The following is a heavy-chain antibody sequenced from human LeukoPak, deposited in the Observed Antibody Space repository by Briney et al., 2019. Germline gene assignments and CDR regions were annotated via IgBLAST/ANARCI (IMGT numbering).Heavy chain of an antibody. CDR1: GGTFSSYA. D-gene: IGHD3-3*01. CDR2: IIPIFGTA. CDR3: AREPQANNTIFGVVIRNYYYYGMDV. V-gene: IGHV1-69*13. Sequence: SVKVSCKASGGTFSSYAISWVRQAPGQGLEWMGGIIPIFGTANYAQKFQGRVTITADESTSTAYMELSSLRSEDTAVYYCAREPQANNTIFGVVIRNYYYYGMDVWGQGTTVTVSS. J-gene: IGHJ6*02.